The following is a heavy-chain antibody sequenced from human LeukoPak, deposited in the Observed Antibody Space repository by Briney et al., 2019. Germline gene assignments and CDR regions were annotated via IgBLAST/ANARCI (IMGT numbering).Heavy chain of an antibody. V-gene: IGHV5-51*01. Sequence: HGESPKISCKGSGYNFSGYWIAWVRQMAGKGLEWMGIIYPADSDTRYSPSFQGQVTISADKSITTAYLQWSSLKASDTAMYYCATPHDATAYYYDSSGYFYWGQGTLVTVSS. CDR2: IYPADSDT. D-gene: IGHD3-22*01. CDR1: GYNFSGYW. J-gene: IGHJ4*02. CDR3: ATPHDATAYYYDSSGYFY.